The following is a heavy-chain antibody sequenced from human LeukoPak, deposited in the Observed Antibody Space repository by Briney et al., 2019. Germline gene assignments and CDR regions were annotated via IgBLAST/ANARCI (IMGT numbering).Heavy chain of an antibody. CDR3: AKDSDIVVVPAATLDY. CDR2: ISGSGGST. J-gene: IGHJ4*02. CDR1: GFTFSSYW. Sequence: GGSLRLSCAASGFTFSSYWMSWVRQAPGKGLEWVSAISGSGGSTYYADSVKGRFTISRDNSKNTLYLQMNSLRAEDTAVYYCAKDSDIVVVPAATLDYWGQGTLVTVSS. D-gene: IGHD2-2*01. V-gene: IGHV3-23*01.